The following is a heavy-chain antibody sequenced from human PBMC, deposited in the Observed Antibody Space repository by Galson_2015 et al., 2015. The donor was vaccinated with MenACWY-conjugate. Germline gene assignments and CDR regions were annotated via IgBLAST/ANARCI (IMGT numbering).Heavy chain of an antibody. CDR1: GFTFSTYS. Sequence: SLRLSCAASGFTFSTYSMNWVRQAPGKGLEWVSYISSSSTTIHYADSVKGRFTISRDNAKNSQYLQMNSLRPEDTAVYYCAREYCSSITCLFDYWGQGALVTVSS. CDR2: ISSSSTTI. V-gene: IGHV3-48*04. CDR3: AREYCSSITCLFDY. D-gene: IGHD2-2*01. J-gene: IGHJ4*02.